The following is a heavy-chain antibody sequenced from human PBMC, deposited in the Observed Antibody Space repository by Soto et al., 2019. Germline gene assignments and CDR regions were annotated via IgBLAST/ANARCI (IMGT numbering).Heavy chain of an antibody. CDR2: IYYSGST. V-gene: IGHV4-59*01. Sequence: SETLSLTCTVSGDSISSFYWTWIRQPPGKGLEWIGYIYYSGSTNYNPSLKSRVTISVDTSKNQFSLKLSSVTAADTAVYYCARVYDFWSGNAFDIWGQGTMVTVSS. D-gene: IGHD3-3*01. J-gene: IGHJ3*02. CDR3: ARVYDFWSGNAFDI. CDR1: GDSISSFY.